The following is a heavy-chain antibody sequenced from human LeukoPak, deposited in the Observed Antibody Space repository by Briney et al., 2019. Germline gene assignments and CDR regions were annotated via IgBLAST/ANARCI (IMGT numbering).Heavy chain of an antibody. D-gene: IGHD3-10*01. Sequence: PGGSLRLSCAASGFPSSSYWMHRVRQAPGKGLVWVSRINSDGSSPFYADSVKGRFTTSRDNAENTVYLQMNSLRADDTAVYYCARIPGGSGSQYDYWGQGTLVIVSS. J-gene: IGHJ4*02. V-gene: IGHV3-74*01. CDR2: INSDGSSP. CDR3: ARIPGGSGSQYDY. CDR1: GFPSSSYW.